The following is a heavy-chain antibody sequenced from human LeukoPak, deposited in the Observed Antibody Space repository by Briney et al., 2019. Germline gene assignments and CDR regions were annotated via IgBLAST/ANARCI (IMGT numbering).Heavy chain of an antibody. CDR3: ARGGFRSGWYYYFDY. CDR1: GGSFSGYY. V-gene: IGHV4-34*01. J-gene: IGHJ4*02. CDR2: INHSGST. Sequence: PSETLSLTCAVYGGSFSGYYWSWIRQPPGKGLEWIGEINHSGSTNYNPSLKSRVTISVDTSKNQFSLKLSSVTAADTAVYYCARGGFRSGWYYYFDYWGQGTLVTLSS. D-gene: IGHD6-19*01.